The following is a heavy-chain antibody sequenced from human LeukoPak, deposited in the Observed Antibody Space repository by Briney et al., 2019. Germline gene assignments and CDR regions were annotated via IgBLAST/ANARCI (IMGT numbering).Heavy chain of an antibody. D-gene: IGHD2-2*02. CDR2: IIPIFGTA. Sequence: ASVTVSCKASGGTFSSYAISWVRQAPGQGLEWMGGIIPIFGTANYAQKFQGRVTITADESTSTAYMELSSLRSEDTAVYYCAREAVPAAIGYYGMDVWGQGTTVTVSS. J-gene: IGHJ6*02. V-gene: IGHV1-69*01. CDR3: AREAVPAAIGYYGMDV. CDR1: GGTFSSYA.